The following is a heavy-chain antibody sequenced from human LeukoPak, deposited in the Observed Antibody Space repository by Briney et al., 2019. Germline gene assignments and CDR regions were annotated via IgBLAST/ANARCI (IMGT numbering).Heavy chain of an antibody. J-gene: IGHJ3*02. V-gene: IGHV4-4*07. CDR1: GGSTSSYS. Sequence: PSETLSLTCTVSGGSTSSYSWAWIRQPAGKGLEWIGRIYTSGSTNSNPSLRGRVTMSLDTSKNQLFLRLRSVTAADTAVYYCVTRPDGRGTGPTENSPFDIWGQGTVVTVSS. CDR3: VTRPDGRGTGPTENSPFDI. CDR2: IYTSGST. D-gene: IGHD1-1*01.